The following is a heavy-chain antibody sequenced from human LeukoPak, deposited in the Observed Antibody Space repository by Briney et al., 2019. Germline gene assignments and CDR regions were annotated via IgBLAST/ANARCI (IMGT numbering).Heavy chain of an antibody. Sequence: SETLSLTCTVSGGSISSYYWSWIRQPPGKGLEWIGYIYYSGSTNYNPSLKSRVTISVDTSKNHFSLKLSSVTAADTAVYYCARGGLRLGELSLFHFDYWGQGTLVTVSS. V-gene: IGHV4-59*01. CDR3: ARGGLRLGELSLFHFDY. J-gene: IGHJ4*02. D-gene: IGHD3-16*02. CDR2: IYYSGST. CDR1: GGSISSYY.